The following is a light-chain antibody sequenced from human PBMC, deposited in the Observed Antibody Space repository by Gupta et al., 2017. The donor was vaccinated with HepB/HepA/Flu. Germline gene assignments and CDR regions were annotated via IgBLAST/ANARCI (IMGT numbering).Light chain of an antibody. J-gene: IGKJ1*01. V-gene: IGKV3-15*01. CDR3: QQYNNWPWT. CDR1: QSVSSN. CDR2: GAS. Sequence: ELVLTQSPATLSVSPGERATLSCWASQSVSSNLAWYQQKPGQAPRLLIYGASSRATGIPARISGSGSGTEFTLTISRLQSEDFAVYYCQQYNNWPWTFGQGTKVEIK.